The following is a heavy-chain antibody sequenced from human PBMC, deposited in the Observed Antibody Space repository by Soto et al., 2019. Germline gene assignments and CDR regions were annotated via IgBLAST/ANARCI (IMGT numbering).Heavy chain of an antibody. CDR3: VMVDNYVTPTPQDV. V-gene: IGHV1-18*01. D-gene: IGHD3-16*01. J-gene: IGHJ6*02. Sequence: ASVKVSCKASGYIVVNYGIAWVRQAPGQGIEWMGWISPYTGNTHSATKIQGRLTMTTDTSTSTAYMDLGSLTSDDTAVYYCVMVDNYVTPTPQDVWGQGTTVTVSS. CDR1: GYIVVNYG. CDR2: ISPYTGNT.